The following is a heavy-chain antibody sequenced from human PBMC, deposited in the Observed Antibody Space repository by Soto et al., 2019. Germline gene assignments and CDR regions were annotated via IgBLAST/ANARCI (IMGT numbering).Heavy chain of an antibody. CDR1: GGSISSGGYY. V-gene: IGHV4-31*03. CDR3: AGVPVLNGWGSYRYYFDY. Sequence: QVQLQESGPGLVKPSQTLSLTCTVSGGSISSGGYYWSWIRQHLGKALEWIGNIYYSGSTYYNPCPKSRVTITGDTTKNQSSLKLRSVPAADTAVYYCAGVPVLNGWGSYRYYFDYWGQGTLVTVSS. CDR2: IYYSGST. J-gene: IGHJ4*02. D-gene: IGHD3-16*02.